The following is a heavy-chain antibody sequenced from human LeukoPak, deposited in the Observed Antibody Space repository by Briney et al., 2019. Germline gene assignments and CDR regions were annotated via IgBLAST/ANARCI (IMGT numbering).Heavy chain of an antibody. CDR2: MNPNSGNT. CDR1: GYTFTSYD. V-gene: IGHV1-8*01. Sequence: GASVKVSCKASGYTFTSYDINWVRQATGQGLEWMGWMNPNSGNTGYAPKFQGRVTMTRNTSISTAYMALSSLRSEDTAVYYCARDRITMVRGSRDWFDPWGQGTLVTVSS. D-gene: IGHD3-10*01. J-gene: IGHJ5*02. CDR3: ARDRITMVRGSRDWFDP.